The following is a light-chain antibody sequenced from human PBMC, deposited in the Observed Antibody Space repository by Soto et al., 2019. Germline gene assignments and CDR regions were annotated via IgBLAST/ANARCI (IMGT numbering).Light chain of an antibody. Sequence: ETVMTQSPATLSVSPGERATLSCRASQSVSSNLAWYQQKPGQAPRLLIYGASTRATGTPARFSGSGSGTEFTLTISSLQSEDFALYYCQQYYNWPPITFGQGTRLEMK. CDR1: QSVSSN. V-gene: IGKV3-15*01. J-gene: IGKJ5*01. CDR2: GAS. CDR3: QQYYNWPPIT.